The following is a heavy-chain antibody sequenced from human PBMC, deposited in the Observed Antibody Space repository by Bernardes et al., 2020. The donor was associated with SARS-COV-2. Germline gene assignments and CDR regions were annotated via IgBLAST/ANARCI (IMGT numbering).Heavy chain of an antibody. J-gene: IGHJ4*02. CDR1: GGSISSSSYY. CDR3: ARGYFDWLSPYYFDY. Sequence: ETLSLTCTVSGGSISSSSYYWGWIRQPPGKGLEWIGSIYYSGSTYYNPSLKSRVTISVDTSKNQFSLKPSSVTAADTAVYYCARGYFDWLSPYYFDYWGQGTLVTVSS. CDR2: IYYSGST. D-gene: IGHD3-9*01. V-gene: IGHV4-39*01.